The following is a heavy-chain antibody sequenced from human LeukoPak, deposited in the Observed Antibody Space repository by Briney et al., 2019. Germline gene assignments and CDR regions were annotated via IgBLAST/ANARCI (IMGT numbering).Heavy chain of an antibody. CDR3: ARQKAVGRWFDP. J-gene: IGHJ5*02. Sequence: PSQTLSLTCTVSGGSISSGSYYWSWIRQPAGKGLEWIGRIYTSGSTNYNPSLKSRVTISVDTSKNQFSLKLSSVTAADTAVYYCARQKAVGRWFDPWGQGTLVTVSS. CDR1: GGSISSGSYY. CDR2: IYTSGST. V-gene: IGHV4-61*02.